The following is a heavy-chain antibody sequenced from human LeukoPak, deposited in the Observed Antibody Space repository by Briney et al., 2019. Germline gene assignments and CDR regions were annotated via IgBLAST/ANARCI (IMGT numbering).Heavy chain of an antibody. D-gene: IGHD1-7*01. CDR3: AKDLTGNYKAYFDN. J-gene: IGHJ4*02. V-gene: IGHV3-30*18. CDR1: GFTSGKSN. Sequence: GGSLRLSCAASGFTSGKSNMTGARRTPAKGLKGGEVMSSGGNTKFYADSVKGRFTIPRDNSKNTLYLQVDGLRAEDTAVYYCAKDLTGNYKAYFDNWGLGTLVTVSS. CDR2: MSSGGNTK.